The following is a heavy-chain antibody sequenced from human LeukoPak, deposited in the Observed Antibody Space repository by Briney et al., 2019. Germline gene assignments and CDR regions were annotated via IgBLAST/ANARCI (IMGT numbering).Heavy chain of an antibody. D-gene: IGHD6-13*01. CDR1: GFTFSNYA. Sequence: GGSLRLSCAASGFTFSNYAMSWLRQAPGKGLEWVSTISGSGAGTYYADPVKGRFTISRDNSKNTLYLQMHSLRAEDTAVYYCSTNTSSWSFDYWGQGTLVTVSS. CDR3: STNTSSWSFDY. V-gene: IGHV3-23*01. J-gene: IGHJ4*02. CDR2: ISGSGAGT.